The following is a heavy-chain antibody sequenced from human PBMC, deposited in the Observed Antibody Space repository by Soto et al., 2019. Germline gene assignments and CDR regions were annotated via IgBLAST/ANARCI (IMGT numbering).Heavy chain of an antibody. CDR3: ARGDYTYYYYYGMDV. Sequence: SETLSLTCTVSGGSISSSSYYWGWIRQPPGKGLEWIGSIYYSGSTYYNPSLKSRVTISVDTSKNQFSLKLSSVTAADTAVYYCARGDYTYYYYYGMDVWGQGTTVTVSS. CDR2: IYYSGST. D-gene: IGHD4-4*01. CDR1: GGSISSSSYY. J-gene: IGHJ6*02. V-gene: IGHV4-39*01.